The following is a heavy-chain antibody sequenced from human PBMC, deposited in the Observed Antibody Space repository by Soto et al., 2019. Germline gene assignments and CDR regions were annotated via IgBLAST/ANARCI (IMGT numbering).Heavy chain of an antibody. CDR2: IIPIFGTA. Sequence: SVKVSCKASGGTFSSYAISWVRQAPGQGLEWMGGIIPIFGTANYAQKFQGRVTITADESTSTAYMELSSLRSEDTAVYYCARDGAMDYYYYHGMDVWGQGTTVTVSS. CDR1: GGTFSSYA. D-gene: IGHD2-8*01. V-gene: IGHV1-69*13. J-gene: IGHJ6*02. CDR3: ARDGAMDYYYYHGMDV.